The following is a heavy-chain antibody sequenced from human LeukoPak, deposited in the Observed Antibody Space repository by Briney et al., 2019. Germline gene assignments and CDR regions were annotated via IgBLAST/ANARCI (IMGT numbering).Heavy chain of an antibody. D-gene: IGHD6-6*01. Sequence: PSETLSLTCTVSDDSISSSSYYWGWIRQPPGKGLEWIGSIYYSGSTYYNPSLKSRVTLFVDTSKNQFSLKLNSVTAADTAVYYCARHKGGSSLFYWGQGTLVTVSS. CDR2: IYYSGST. CDR1: DDSISSSSYY. J-gene: IGHJ4*02. CDR3: ARHKGGSSLFY. V-gene: IGHV4-39*01.